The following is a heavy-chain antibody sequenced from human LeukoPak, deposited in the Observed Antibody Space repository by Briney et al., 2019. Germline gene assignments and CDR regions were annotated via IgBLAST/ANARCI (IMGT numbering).Heavy chain of an antibody. Sequence: GGSLRLSCAASGFTFSSYAMSWVRQAPGKGLEWVSAISGSGGSTYYADSVKGRFTISRDNSKNTLYLQMNSLRAEDTAVYYCVKVVGPLHPPGLCFDYWGQGTLVTVSS. V-gene: IGHV3-23*01. CDR2: ISGSGGST. CDR3: VKVVGPLHPPGLCFDY. D-gene: IGHD1-26*01. J-gene: IGHJ4*02. CDR1: GFTFSSYA.